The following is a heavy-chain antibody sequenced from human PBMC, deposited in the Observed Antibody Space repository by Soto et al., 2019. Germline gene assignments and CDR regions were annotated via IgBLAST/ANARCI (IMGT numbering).Heavy chain of an antibody. J-gene: IGHJ5*02. CDR1: GYTLRDYY. CDR3: ARDRPHAWLDP. V-gene: IGHV1-46*01. CDR2: INPDDGGT. Sequence: QVQLVQSGADVKEPGASVKLSCKAYGYTLRDYYIQWVRQAPGQGLEWVAMINPDDGGTRYAQRFQGRVTVTRDTSTSTVYMEMSNLRSEDTALYYCARDRPHAWLDPWGQGTLVTVSS.